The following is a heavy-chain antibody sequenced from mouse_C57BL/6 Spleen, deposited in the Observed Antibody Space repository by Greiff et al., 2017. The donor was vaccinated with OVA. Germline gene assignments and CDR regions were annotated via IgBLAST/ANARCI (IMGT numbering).Heavy chain of an antibody. CDR3: ANDYDEAWFAY. D-gene: IGHD2-4*01. Sequence: ESGPGLVKPSQSLSLTCSVTGYSITSGYYWTWIRQFPGNKREWMGYISYDGSNNYNTSLKNRITITRDTSKNQFFLKLNSVTTEDTATYDCANDYDEAWFAYWGQGTLVTVSA. CDR2: ISYDGSN. J-gene: IGHJ3*01. CDR1: GYSITSGYY. V-gene: IGHV3-6*01.